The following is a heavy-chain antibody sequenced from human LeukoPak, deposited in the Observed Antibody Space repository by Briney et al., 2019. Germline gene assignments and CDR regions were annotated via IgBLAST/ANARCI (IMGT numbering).Heavy chain of an antibody. V-gene: IGHV4-34*01. CDR3: ARIYGDYSDFEY. CDR1: GGSLSGYF. J-gene: IGHJ4*02. Sequence: SETLSLTCVVYGGSLSGYFWSWIRQPPGKGLEWIGEITHTGRTNYNPSLKSRVALSENTSKDQFSLKLSSVTVADTAVYYCARIYGDYSDFEYWSQGTLVTVSS. CDR2: ITHTGRT. D-gene: IGHD4-17*01.